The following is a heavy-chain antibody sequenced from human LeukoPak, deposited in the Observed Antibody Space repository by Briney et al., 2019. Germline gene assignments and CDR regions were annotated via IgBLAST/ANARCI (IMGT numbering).Heavy chain of an antibody. CDR3: ARHHSSGDDSDAFDI. D-gene: IGHD6-19*01. V-gene: IGHV3-21*01. J-gene: IGHJ3*02. Sequence: PGGSLRLSCAASGFTFSHHGMNWVRQAPGKGLEWVSSISSSSSYIYYADSVKGRFTISRDNAKNSLYLQMNSLRAEDTAVYYCARHHSSGDDSDAFDIWGQGTMVTVSS. CDR1: GFTFSHHG. CDR2: ISSSSSYI.